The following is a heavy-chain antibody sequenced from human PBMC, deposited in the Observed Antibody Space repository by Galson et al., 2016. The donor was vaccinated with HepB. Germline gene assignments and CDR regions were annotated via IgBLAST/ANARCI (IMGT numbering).Heavy chain of an antibody. CDR3: ARLRTYSGYSYGMDV. CDR2: MYYSGST. V-gene: IGHV4-59*01. CDR1: GVSISSYY. J-gene: IGHJ6*02. D-gene: IGHD5-12*01. Sequence: ETLSLTCAVSGVSISSYYWTWVRQPPGKGLEWIGYMYYSGSTNYNPSLKSRVTLSVDTSKNQFSLRLRSVTAADTAVYYCARLRTYSGYSYGMDVWGQGTTVTVSS.